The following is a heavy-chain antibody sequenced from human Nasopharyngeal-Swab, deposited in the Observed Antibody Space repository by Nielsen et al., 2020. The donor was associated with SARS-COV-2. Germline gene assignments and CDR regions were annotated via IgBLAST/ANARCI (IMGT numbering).Heavy chain of an antibody. CDR2: IYTSGST. V-gene: IGHV4-61*02. CDR3: AREMATANDY. CDR1: GGSISSGSYY. J-gene: IGHJ4*02. D-gene: IGHD2-8*01. Sequence: LRLSCTVSGGSISSGSYYWSWIRQPAGKGLVWIGRIYTSGSTNYNPSLKSRVTISVDTSKNQFSLKLSSVTAADTAVYYCAREMATANDYWGQGTLVTVSS.